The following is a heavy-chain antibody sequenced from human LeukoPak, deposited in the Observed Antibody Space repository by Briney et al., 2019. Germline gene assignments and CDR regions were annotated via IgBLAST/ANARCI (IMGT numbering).Heavy chain of an antibody. Sequence: GGSLRLSCAASGFTFSSYEMNWVRQAPGKGLEWVSYISSSGSTIYYADSVKGRFTISRDNAKNSLYLQMNSLRAEDTAVYYXXXXXXXXXXXGYYERAGGFDYWGQGTLVTVSS. V-gene: IGHV3-48*03. CDR3: XXXXXXXXXXGYYERAGGFDY. D-gene: IGHD3-9*01. CDR1: GFTFSSYE. CDR2: ISSSGSTI. J-gene: IGHJ4*02.